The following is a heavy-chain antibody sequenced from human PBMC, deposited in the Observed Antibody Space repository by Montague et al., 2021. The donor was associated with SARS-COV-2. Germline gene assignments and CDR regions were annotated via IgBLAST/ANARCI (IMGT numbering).Heavy chain of an antibody. J-gene: IGHJ4*02. V-gene: IGHV4-39*01. CDR2: ISNGGRT. Sequence: SETLSLTCSVSGGSFDSDNFFWGWLRRPPGKRLEWIGVISNGGRTFNNPSLKRRVTTFVHTSRNLLFLHVKSVTAAATAGYYCARHRRYDVVPYYPDFWGQGTLVTVSS. CDR1: GGSFDSDNFF. D-gene: IGHD3-10*01. CDR3: ARHRRYDVVPYYPDF.